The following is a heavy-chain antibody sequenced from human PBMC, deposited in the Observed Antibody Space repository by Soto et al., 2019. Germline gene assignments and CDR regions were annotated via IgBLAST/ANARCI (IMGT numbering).Heavy chain of an antibody. CDR1: GFSFSDYY. CDR2: ISTSGSST. D-gene: IGHD5-18*01. J-gene: IGHJ4*02. CDR3: AKDQDTAMDNFDY. Sequence: GGSLRLSCAASGFSFSDYYMSWIRQAPGKGLEWVSLISTSGSSTDYADSVKGRFTISRDNSKNTLSLQMNSLRAEYTAVYYCAKDQDTAMDNFDYWGQGTLVTVSS. V-gene: IGHV3-11*01.